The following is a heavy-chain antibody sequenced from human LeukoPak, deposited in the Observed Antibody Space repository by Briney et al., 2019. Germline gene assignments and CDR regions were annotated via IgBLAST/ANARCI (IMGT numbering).Heavy chain of an antibody. Sequence: GGSLRLSCAASGFTFSSYSMNWVRQAPGKGLEWVSYISSSSSTIYYSDSVKGRFTISRDNAKNSLYLQMNSLRAEDTAVYYCARPGYSSSWFGSFDYWGQGTLVTVSS. CDR1: GFTFSSYS. D-gene: IGHD6-13*01. J-gene: IGHJ4*02. CDR3: ARPGYSSSWFGSFDY. V-gene: IGHV3-48*01. CDR2: ISSSSSTI.